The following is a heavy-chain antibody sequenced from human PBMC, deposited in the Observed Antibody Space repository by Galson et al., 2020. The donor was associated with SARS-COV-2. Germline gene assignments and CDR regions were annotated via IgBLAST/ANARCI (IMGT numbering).Heavy chain of an antibody. V-gene: IGHV3-11*04. CDR1: GFTFSDYY. CDR3: ARSKMATIYYYYYYMDV. Sequence: GGSLRLSCAASGFTFSDYYMSWIRQAPGKGLEWVSYISSSGSTIYYADSVKGRFTISRDNAKNSLYLQMNSLRAEDTAVYYCARSKMATIYYYYYYMDVGGKGTTVTISS. J-gene: IGHJ6*03. D-gene: IGHD5-12*01. CDR2: ISSSGSTI.